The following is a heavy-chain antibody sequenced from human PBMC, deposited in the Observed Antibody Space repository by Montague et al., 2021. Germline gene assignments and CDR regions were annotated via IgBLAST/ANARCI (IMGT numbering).Heavy chain of an antibody. Sequence: SRRISCAASGFPFSSYAMSSFRQAPGKGLEWVSAISGSGGSTYYADSVKGRFTISRDNSKNTLYLQMNSLRAEDTAVYSCAKEEEYCSGDSCYIDYWGQGTLVTVSS. CDR1: GFPFSSYA. D-gene: IGHD2-15*01. J-gene: IGHJ4*02. CDR2: ISGSGGST. V-gene: IGHV3-23*01. CDR3: AKEEEYCSGDSCYIDY.